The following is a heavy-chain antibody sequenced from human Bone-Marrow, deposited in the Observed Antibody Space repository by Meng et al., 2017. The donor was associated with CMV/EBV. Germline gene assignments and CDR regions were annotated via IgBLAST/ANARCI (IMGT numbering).Heavy chain of an antibody. J-gene: IGHJ6*02. Sequence: SVKVPCKASGGTFSSYAISWVRQAPGQGLEWMGGIIPIFGTANYAQKFQGRVTITTDDSTSTAYMELSSLRSEDTAVYYCARGYSSSWYYYGMDVWGQGTTVTVSS. V-gene: IGHV1-69*05. D-gene: IGHD6-13*01. CDR2: IIPIFGTA. CDR3: ARGYSSSWYYYGMDV. CDR1: GGTFSSYA.